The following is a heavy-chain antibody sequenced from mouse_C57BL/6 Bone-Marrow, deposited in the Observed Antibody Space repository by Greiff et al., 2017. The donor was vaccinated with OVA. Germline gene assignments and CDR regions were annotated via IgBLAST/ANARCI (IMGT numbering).Heavy chain of an antibody. D-gene: IGHD1-1*01. J-gene: IGHJ1*03. CDR3: ARSKEFSYYGSRFYWYFDV. Sequence: EVKLVESGPGLAKPSQTLSLTCSVTGYSITSDYWNWIRKFPGNKLEYMGYISYSGSTYYNPSLKSRISITRDTSKNQYYLQLNSVTTEDTATYYCARSKEFSYYGSRFYWYFDVWGTGTTVTVSS. V-gene: IGHV3-8*01. CDR1: GYSITSDY. CDR2: ISYSGST.